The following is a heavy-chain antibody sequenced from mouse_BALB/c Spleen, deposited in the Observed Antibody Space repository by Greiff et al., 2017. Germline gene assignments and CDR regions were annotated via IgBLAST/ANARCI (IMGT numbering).Heavy chain of an antibody. CDR1: GFAFSSYD. D-gene: IGHD1-1*01. V-gene: IGHV5-12-1*01. CDR3: ARRGLLRTGYFDY. Sequence: EVKLVESGGGLVKPGGSLKLSCAASGFAFSSYDMSWVRQTPEKRLEWVAYISSGGGSTYYPDTVKGRFTISRDNAKNTLYLQMSSLKSEDTAMYYCARRGLLRTGYFDYWGQGTTLTVSS. CDR2: ISSGGGST. J-gene: IGHJ2*01.